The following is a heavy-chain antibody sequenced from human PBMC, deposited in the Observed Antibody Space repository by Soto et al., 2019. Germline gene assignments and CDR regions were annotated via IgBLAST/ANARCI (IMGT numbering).Heavy chain of an antibody. V-gene: IGHV3-48*01. CDR2: ISSSSSTI. CDR3: ARDFGAVLGYFDNKYGMDV. CDR1: GFTFSTYS. J-gene: IGHJ6*02. D-gene: IGHD3-9*01. Sequence: GGSLRLSCAASGFTFSTYSMNWVRQAPGKGLEWVSYISSSSSTIYYADSVKGRFTISRDNAKNSLYLQMNSLRAEDTAVYYCARDFGAVLGYFDNKYGMDVWGQGTTVTVSS.